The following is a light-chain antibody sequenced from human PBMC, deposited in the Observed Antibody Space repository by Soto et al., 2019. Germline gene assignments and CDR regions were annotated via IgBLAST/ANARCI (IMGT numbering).Light chain of an antibody. CDR3: SSYTSSTTVL. Sequence: QSALAQPASVSGSPGQSITISCTGTSNDIGGYEFVSWYQQHPGNAPKLMISEVSNRPSGVSSRFSGSKSGNTASLAISGLQAEDEADYYCSSYTSSTTVLFGGGTKVTAL. CDR1: SNDIGGYEF. V-gene: IGLV2-14*01. J-gene: IGLJ3*02. CDR2: EVS.